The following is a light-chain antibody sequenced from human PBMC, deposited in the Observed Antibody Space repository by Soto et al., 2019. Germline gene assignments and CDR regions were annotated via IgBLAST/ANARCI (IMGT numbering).Light chain of an antibody. J-gene: IGKJ4*01. V-gene: IGKV3-15*01. CDR3: QQYSDWPPLT. CDR1: QSVSSS. CDR2: GAS. Sequence: EVVLTQSPATLSVSPGERATLSCRANQSVSSSLAWYQHKPGQAPRLLIHGASTRATGVPDRFSGSGSGTEFALIISGLQSEDCAVYYCQQYSDWPPLTFGGGTKVEIK.